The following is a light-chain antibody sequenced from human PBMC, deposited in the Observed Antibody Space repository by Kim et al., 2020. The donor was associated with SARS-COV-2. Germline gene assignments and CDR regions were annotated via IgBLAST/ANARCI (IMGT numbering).Light chain of an antibody. J-gene: IGKJ4*01. CDR2: DAS. CDR3: QQYNDWPPLT. V-gene: IGKV3-15*01. Sequence: SPGESATLSCRASQSISGTLAWYQQKPGQAPRLLIYDASTRATGIPARFSGSGSGTEFTLTISSLQSEDSAVYYCQQYNDWPPLTFGGGTKVDIK. CDR1: QSISGT.